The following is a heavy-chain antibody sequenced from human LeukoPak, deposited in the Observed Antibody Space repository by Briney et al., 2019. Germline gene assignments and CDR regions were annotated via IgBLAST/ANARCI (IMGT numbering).Heavy chain of an antibody. Sequence: SETLSLTCAVYGGSFSGYYWSWIRQPPGKGLEWIGEINHSGSTNYNPSLKSRVTISVDTSKNQFSLKLSSVTAADTAVYYCARGSRESWPYNWSDPWGQGTLVTVSS. J-gene: IGHJ5*02. CDR3: ARGSRESWPYNWSDP. CDR2: INHSGST. V-gene: IGHV4-34*01. D-gene: IGHD6-13*01. CDR1: GGSFSGYY.